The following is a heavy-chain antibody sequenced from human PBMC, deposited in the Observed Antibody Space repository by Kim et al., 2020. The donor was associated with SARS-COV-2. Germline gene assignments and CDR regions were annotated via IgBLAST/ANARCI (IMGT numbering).Heavy chain of an antibody. CDR3: ARGGGSSGWYDPTRPHFYYYYGMDV. J-gene: IGHJ6*02. CDR2: IYSGGST. D-gene: IGHD6-19*01. Sequence: GGSLRLSCAASGFTVSSNYMSWVRQAPGKGLEWVSVIYSGGSTYYADSVKGRFTISRDNSKNTLYLQMNSLRAEDTAVYYCARGGGSSGWYDPTRPHFYYYYGMDVWGQGTTVTVSS. V-gene: IGHV3-53*01. CDR1: GFTVSSNY.